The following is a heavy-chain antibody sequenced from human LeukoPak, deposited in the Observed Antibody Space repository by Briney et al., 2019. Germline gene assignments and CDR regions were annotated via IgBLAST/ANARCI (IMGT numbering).Heavy chain of an antibody. Sequence: ASVKVSCKASGGTFSSYAISWVRQAPGQGLEWMGGIIPIFGTANYAQKFQGRVTITTDESTSTAYMELSSLRSEDTAVYYCARAPPLRDFWSGYYNWFDPWGQGTLVTVSS. J-gene: IGHJ5*02. V-gene: IGHV1-69*05. CDR1: GGTFSSYA. D-gene: IGHD3-3*01. CDR3: ARAPPLRDFWSGYYNWFDP. CDR2: IIPIFGTA.